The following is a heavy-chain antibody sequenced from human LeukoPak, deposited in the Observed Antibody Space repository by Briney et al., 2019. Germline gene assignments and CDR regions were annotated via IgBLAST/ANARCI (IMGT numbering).Heavy chain of an antibody. CDR1: GFTFSSYS. D-gene: IGHD6-13*01. Sequence: PGGSLRLSCAASGFTFSSYSMNWVRQAPGKGLEWVSSISSSSSYIYYADSVKGRFTISRDNAKNSLYLQMNSLRAEDTAVYYCARARAAAPHDAFDIWGQGTMVTVSS. J-gene: IGHJ3*02. CDR2: ISSSSSYI. CDR3: ARARAAAPHDAFDI. V-gene: IGHV3-21*01.